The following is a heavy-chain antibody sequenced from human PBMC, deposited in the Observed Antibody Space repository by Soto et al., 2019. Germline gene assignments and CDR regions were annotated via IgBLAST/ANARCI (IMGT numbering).Heavy chain of an antibody. J-gene: IGHJ1*01. V-gene: IGHV4-31*03. CDR2: IFCSGNP. CDR1: GGSISRGGYY. CDR3: ASGQFSSALYRAEYLQH. D-gene: IGHD6-19*01. Sequence: QVQLQESGPGLVKPSQTLSLTCSVSGGSISRGGYYWSWIRQHPGEGLEWIGDIFCSGNPQYKPPLKSRVIISFDTSKNQFSLKLSSVTAADTAVYYCASGQFSSALYRAEYLQHWGQGTLVTVSS.